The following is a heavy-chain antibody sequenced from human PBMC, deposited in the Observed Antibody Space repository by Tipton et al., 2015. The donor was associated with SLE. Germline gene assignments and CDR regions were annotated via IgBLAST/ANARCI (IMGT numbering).Heavy chain of an antibody. J-gene: IGHJ4*02. V-gene: IGHV3-43D*04. Sequence: SLRLSCAASGFTFDDYAMHWVRQAPGKGLEWVSLISWDGGSTYYADSVKGRFTISRDNSKNSLYLQMNSLRAEGTALYYCAKGYDSSGYSRFDYWGQGTLVTVSS. CDR2: ISWDGGST. D-gene: IGHD3-22*01. CDR3: AKGYDSSGYSRFDY. CDR1: GFTFDDYA.